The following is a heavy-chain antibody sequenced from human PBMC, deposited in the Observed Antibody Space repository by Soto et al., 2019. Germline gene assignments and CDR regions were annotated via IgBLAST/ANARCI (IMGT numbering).Heavy chain of an antibody. D-gene: IGHD6-19*01. CDR1: GYTFTSYD. CDR2: MNPNSGNT. CDR3: ASFGSSGFHYYYGMDG. V-gene: IGHV1-8*01. Sequence: GASVKVSCKASGYTFTSYDINWVRQATGQGLEWMGWMNPNSGNTGYAQKFQGRVTMTRNTSISTAYMELSSLRSEDTAVYYCASFGSSGFHYYYGMDGWGQATTVTLSS. J-gene: IGHJ6*02.